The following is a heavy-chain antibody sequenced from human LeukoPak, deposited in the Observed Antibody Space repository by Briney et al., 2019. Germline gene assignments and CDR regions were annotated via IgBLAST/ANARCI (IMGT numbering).Heavy chain of an antibody. V-gene: IGHV4-39*07. D-gene: IGHD4-17*01. CDR3: ARYTVTPLDAFDI. Sequence: PSETLSLTCAVSGGSISSSSYYWGWIRQPPGKGLEWIGSIYYSGSTYYNPSLKSRVTISVDTSKNQFSLKLSSVTAADTAVYYCARYTVTPLDAFDIWGQGTMVTVS. CDR1: GGSISSSSYY. CDR2: IYYSGST. J-gene: IGHJ3*02.